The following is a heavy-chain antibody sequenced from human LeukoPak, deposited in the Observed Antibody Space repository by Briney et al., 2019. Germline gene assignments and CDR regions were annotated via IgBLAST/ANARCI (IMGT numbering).Heavy chain of an antibody. CDR2: IYHSGST. J-gene: IGHJ6*04. CDR3: ARALGAPYGMEV. D-gene: IGHD3-16*01. Sequence: SETLSLTCAVSGAFITNSNWWSWVRQPPGKGLEWIGEIYHSGSTNYNPSLKSRVTISVDKSKNEFSLNLSSVTAADTAVYYCARALGAPYGMEVWGKGTTVTVSS. V-gene: IGHV4-4*02. CDR1: GAFITNSNW.